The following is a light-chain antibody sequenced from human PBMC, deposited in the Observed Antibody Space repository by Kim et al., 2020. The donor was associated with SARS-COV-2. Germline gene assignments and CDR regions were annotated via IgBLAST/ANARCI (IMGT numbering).Light chain of an antibody. J-gene: IGLJ2*01. V-gene: IGLV6-57*03. CDR2: EDN. CDR1: SGGIASNY. Sequence: KTVTISCTRSSGGIASNYVQWFQQRPDSAPTTVMFEDNQRPSDVPDRFSGSIDRSSNSASLTISGLKTEDEADYYCLSYDDNTQGIFGGGTQLTVL. CDR3: LSYDDNTQGI.